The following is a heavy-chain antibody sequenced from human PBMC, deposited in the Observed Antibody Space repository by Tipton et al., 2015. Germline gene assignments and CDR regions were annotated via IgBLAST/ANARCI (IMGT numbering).Heavy chain of an antibody. CDR1: GFSVSANY. J-gene: IGHJ4*02. D-gene: IGHD2-2*01. CDR3: ASGGHECSGTSCNFG. V-gene: IGHV3-30*01. Sequence: SPRLSCVASGFSVSANYMHWVRQAPGKGLEWVTVISSDGINKYYAESVKGRFTVSRDNSKNTLHLQMNSLSDEDTAMYYCASGGHECSGTSCNFGWGQGTLVTVSS. CDR2: ISSDGINK.